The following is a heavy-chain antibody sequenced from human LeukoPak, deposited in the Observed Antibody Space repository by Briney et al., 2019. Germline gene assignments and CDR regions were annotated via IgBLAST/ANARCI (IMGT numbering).Heavy chain of an antibody. D-gene: IGHD6-13*01. CDR2: IKQDGSEK. CDR1: GFTFSSYW. Sequence: GGSLRLSCAASGFTFSSYWMSWVRQAPGKGLEWVANIKQDGSEKYYVDSVKGRFTISRDNAKNSLYLQMNSLRAEDTAVYYCARAVYSSSWYDWFDPWGQGTLVTVSS. CDR3: ARAVYSSSWYDWFDP. J-gene: IGHJ5*02. V-gene: IGHV3-7*01.